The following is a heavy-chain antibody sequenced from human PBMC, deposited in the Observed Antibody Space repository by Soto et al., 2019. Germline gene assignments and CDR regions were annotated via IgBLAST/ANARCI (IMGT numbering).Heavy chain of an antibody. CDR1: GFTFDDYA. D-gene: IGHD3-22*01. CDR2: ISWNSGSI. J-gene: IGHJ4*02. CDR3: AKDMGYDSSGYYGY. Sequence: PGGSLRLSCAASGFTFDDYAMHWVRQAPGKGLEWVSGISWNSGSIGYADSVKGRFTISRDNAKNSLYLQMNSLRAEDTALYYCAKDMGYDSSGYYGYWGQGTLVTVSS. V-gene: IGHV3-9*01.